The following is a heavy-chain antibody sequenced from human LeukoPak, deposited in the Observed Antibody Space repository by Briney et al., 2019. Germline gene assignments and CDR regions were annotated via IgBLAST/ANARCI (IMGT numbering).Heavy chain of an antibody. CDR3: AREDGYNSPYYFDY. D-gene: IGHD5-24*01. CDR1: GGSISSYY. CDR2: IFYSGST. J-gene: IGHJ4*02. Sequence: SETLSLTCTVSGGSISSYYWSWIRQPPGKGLEWIGYIFYSGSTNYNPSVKSRVTISVDTSKNQFSLKLRSVTAADTAVYYCAREDGYNSPYYFDYWGQGTLVTVSS. V-gene: IGHV4-59*01.